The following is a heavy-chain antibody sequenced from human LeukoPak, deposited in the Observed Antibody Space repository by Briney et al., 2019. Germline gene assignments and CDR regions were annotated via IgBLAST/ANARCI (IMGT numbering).Heavy chain of an antibody. Sequence: GGSLRLSCAASGFTFTSYAMNWVRQAPGKGLEWVSTISGSGSSTYYVDSVKGRFTISRDNSKNTLYLQMNSLRAEDTAEYYCAKEEVGATSYFDYWGQGTLVTVP. V-gene: IGHV3-23*01. D-gene: IGHD1-26*01. J-gene: IGHJ4*02. CDR3: AKEEVGATSYFDY. CDR1: GFTFTSYA. CDR2: ISGSGSST.